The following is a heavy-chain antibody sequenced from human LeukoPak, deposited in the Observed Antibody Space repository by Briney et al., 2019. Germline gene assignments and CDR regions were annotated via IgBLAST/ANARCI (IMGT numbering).Heavy chain of an antibody. D-gene: IGHD2-15*01. J-gene: IGHJ4*02. V-gene: IGHV3-23*01. Sequence: GGSLRLSCAASGFTVSSNYMSWVRQAPGKGLEWVSAISGSGGSTYYADSVKGRFTISRDNSKNTLYLQMNSLRAEDTAVYYCAKALNIVVVVAAFHYWGQGTLVTVSS. CDR2: ISGSGGST. CDR3: AKALNIVVVVAAFHY. CDR1: GFTVSSNY.